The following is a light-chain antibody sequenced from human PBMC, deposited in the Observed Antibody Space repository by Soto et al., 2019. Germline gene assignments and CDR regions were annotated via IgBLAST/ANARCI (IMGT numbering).Light chain of an antibody. J-gene: IGKJ1*01. Sequence: DIKMNQSPSALSASIGDRVTITCRASQSISSWLAWYQQKQGKAPKLLIYDASSLESGVPSRFSGSGSGTEFTLTISSLQPDDFASYYCQQYNSYWGTFGQGTKVDI. CDR2: DAS. V-gene: IGKV1-5*01. CDR1: QSISSW. CDR3: QQYNSYWGT.